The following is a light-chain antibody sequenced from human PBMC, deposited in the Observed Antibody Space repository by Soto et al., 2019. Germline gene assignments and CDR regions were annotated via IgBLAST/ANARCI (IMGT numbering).Light chain of an antibody. CDR1: QSLSTNY. V-gene: IGKV3-20*01. CDR3: HQYDDSPRT. J-gene: IGKJ1*01. Sequence: EIVLTQSPGTLSLSPGERATLSCRASQSLSTNYLAWYQQKPGQAPRLLIYGASSRATDIPDRFSGSGSGTDFTLTISRLEPEDFAVYYCHQYDDSPRTFGQGTKLEI. CDR2: GAS.